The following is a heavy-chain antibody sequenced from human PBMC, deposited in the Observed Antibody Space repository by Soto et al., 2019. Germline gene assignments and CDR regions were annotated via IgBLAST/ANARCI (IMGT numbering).Heavy chain of an antibody. CDR3: ARGPPKVVAAKKVNWFDP. D-gene: IGHD2-15*01. CDR1: GGSFSGYY. J-gene: IGHJ5*02. V-gene: IGHV4-34*01. Sequence: SETLSLTCAVYGGSFSGYYWSWIRQPPGKGLEWIGEINHSGSTNYNPSLKSRVTISVDTSKNQFSLKLSSVTAADTAVYYCARGPPKVVAAKKVNWFDPWGQGTLVTVSS. CDR2: INHSGST.